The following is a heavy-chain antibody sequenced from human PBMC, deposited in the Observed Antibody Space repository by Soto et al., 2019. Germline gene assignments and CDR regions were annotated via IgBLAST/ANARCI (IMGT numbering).Heavy chain of an antibody. D-gene: IGHD3-9*01. CDR1: GGSISSGGYS. J-gene: IGHJ6*02. CDR2: IYHSGST. CDR3: ARLKPNDWFHIPLYYYGMDV. Sequence: SSETLSLTCTVSGGSISSGGYSWSWIRQPPGKGLEWIGYIYHSGSTYYNPSLKSRVTISVDRSKNQFSLKLSSVTAADTAVYYCARLKPNDWFHIPLYYYGMDVWGQGTTVTVS. V-gene: IGHV4-30-2*01.